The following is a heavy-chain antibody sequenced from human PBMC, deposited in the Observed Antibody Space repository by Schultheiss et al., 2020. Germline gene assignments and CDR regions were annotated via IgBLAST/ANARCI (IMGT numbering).Heavy chain of an antibody. CDR1: GGSISSYY. CDR2: IYYSGST. Sequence: SETLSLTCTVSGGSISSYYWSWIRQHPGKGLEWIGYIYYSGSTNYNPSLKSRVTISVDTSKNQFSLKLSSVTAADTAVYYCARGSLLWFGELQNYYYYGMDVWGQGTTVTVSS. V-gene: IGHV4-59*12. J-gene: IGHJ6*02. CDR3: ARGSLLWFGELQNYYYYGMDV. D-gene: IGHD3-10*01.